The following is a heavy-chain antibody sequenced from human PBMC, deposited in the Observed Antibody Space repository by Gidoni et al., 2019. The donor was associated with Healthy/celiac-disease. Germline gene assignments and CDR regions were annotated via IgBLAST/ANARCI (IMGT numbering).Heavy chain of an antibody. D-gene: IGHD1-26*01. J-gene: IGHJ4*02. CDR1: GGSISSGGYY. CDR2: IYYSGST. V-gene: IGHV4-31*03. Sequence: QVQLQESGPGLVKPSQTLSLTCTLSGGSISSGGYYWSWIRQHPGKGLEWIGYIYYSGSTYYNPSLKSRVTISVDTSKNQFSLKLSSVTAADTAVYYCARERGNIVGATWGSYFDYWGQGTLVTVSS. CDR3: ARERGNIVGATWGSYFDY.